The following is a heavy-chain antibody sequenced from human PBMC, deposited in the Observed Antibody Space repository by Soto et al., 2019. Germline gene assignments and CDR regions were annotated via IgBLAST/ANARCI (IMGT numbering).Heavy chain of an antibody. J-gene: IGHJ4*02. CDR1: GGSFSGYY. Sequence: SETLSLTCAVYGGSFSGYYWSWIRQPPGKGLEWIGEINHSESTNYNPSLKSRVTISVDTSKNQFSLKLSSVTAADTAVYYCARVSPPRYCSGGSCFPGVYFDYWGQGTLVTVSS. CDR3: ARVSPPRYCSGGSCFPGVYFDY. V-gene: IGHV4-34*01. D-gene: IGHD2-15*01. CDR2: INHSEST.